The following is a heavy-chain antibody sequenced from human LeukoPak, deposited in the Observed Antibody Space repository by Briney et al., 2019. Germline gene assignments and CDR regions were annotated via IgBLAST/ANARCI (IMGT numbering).Heavy chain of an antibody. CDR1: GFIFNSYE. CDR2: ISSSGSYI. D-gene: IGHD4-17*01. CDR3: ARDHDYGDYEDY. V-gene: IGHV3-21*01. J-gene: IGHJ4*02. Sequence: GGSLRLSCTASGFIFNSYEMNWVRQAPGKGLEWVSSISSSGSYIYYADSVKGRFTISRDNAKNSLYLQMNSLRAEDTAVYYCARDHDYGDYEDYWGQGTLVTVSS.